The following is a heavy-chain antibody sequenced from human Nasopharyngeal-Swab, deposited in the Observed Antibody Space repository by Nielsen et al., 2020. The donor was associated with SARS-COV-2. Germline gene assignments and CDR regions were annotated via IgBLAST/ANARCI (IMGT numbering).Heavy chain of an antibody. V-gene: IGHV4-59*01. D-gene: IGHD1-14*01. CDR3: ARESPAGDAFDI. Sequence: CQAPGKGLEWIGYIYYSGSTNYNPSLKSRVTISVDTSKNQFSLKLSSVTAADTAVYYCARESPAGDAFDIWGQGTTVTVSS. J-gene: IGHJ3*02. CDR2: IYYSGST.